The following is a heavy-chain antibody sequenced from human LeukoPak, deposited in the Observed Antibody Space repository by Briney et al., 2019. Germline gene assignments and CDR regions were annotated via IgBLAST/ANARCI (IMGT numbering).Heavy chain of an antibody. CDR3: AGGWELPKYFDY. J-gene: IGHJ4*02. CDR1: GYSISSGYY. CDR2: IYHSGST. D-gene: IGHD1-26*01. V-gene: IGHV4-38-2*02. Sequence: SETLSLTCTVSGYSISSGYYWGWIRQPPGKGLEWIGSIYHSGSTYYNPSLKSRVTISVDTSKNQFSLKLSSVTAADTAVYYCAGGWELPKYFDYWGQGTLVTVSS.